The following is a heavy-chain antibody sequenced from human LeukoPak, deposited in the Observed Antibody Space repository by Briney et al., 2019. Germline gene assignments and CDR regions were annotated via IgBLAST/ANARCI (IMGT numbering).Heavy chain of an antibody. Sequence: GSLRLSCAASGFTFNSYAMSWVRQAPGKGLEWVSAISGSGGSTYYADSVKGRFTISRDNARNSLYLQMNSLKAEDTAVYYCARERDEGFDYWGQGTLVTVSS. CDR3: ARERDEGFDY. D-gene: IGHD5-24*01. J-gene: IGHJ4*02. V-gene: IGHV3-23*01. CDR1: GFTFNSYA. CDR2: ISGSGGST.